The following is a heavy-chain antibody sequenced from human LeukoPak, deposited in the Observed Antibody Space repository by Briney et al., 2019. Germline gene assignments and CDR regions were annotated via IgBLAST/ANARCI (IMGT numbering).Heavy chain of an antibody. J-gene: IGHJ4*02. CDR2: ISGSGGST. Sequence: GGSLRLSCAASGFTFSDYAMSWVRQAPGTGLEWVSAISGSGGSTYYADSVKGRFTISRDKSKNTLYLQMNSLRADDTAVYYCAKHLATMITNFDYWGQGTLVAVSS. V-gene: IGHV3-23*01. CDR3: AKHLATMITNFDY. D-gene: IGHD3-22*01. CDR1: GFTFSDYA.